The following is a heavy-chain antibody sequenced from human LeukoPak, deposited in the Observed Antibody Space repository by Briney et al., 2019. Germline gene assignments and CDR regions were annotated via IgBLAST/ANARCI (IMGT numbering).Heavy chain of an antibody. CDR2: ISSTSSTI. CDR1: GFTFSGYD. D-gene: IGHD3-10*01. CDR3: ARSSITMVRGVIKSTTSWYHYYNMDV. J-gene: IGHJ6*03. V-gene: IGHV3-48*04. Sequence: GGSLRLSCAASGFTFSGYDMSWVRQAPGKGLEWISYISSTSSTIYYADSVKGRFTISRDNAKNSLYLQMNSLRAEDTAVYYCARSSITMVRGVIKSTTSWYHYYNMDVWGKGTTVTVSS.